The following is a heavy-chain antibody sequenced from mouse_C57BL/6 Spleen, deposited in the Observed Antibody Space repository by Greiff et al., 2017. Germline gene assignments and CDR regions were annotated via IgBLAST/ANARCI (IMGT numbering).Heavy chain of an antibody. CDR3: AGDAIVTRGDFDD. J-gene: IGHJ2*01. CDR1: GFTFSDYY. D-gene: IGHD2-13*01. Sequence: EVHLVESEGGLVQPGSSMKLSCTASGFTFSDYYMAWVRQVPEKGLEWVANINYDGSSTYYLDSLKSRFIISRDTAKNILYLQMSSLKSEDTAAYYCAGDAIVTRGDFDDWGQGTTVTVSS. V-gene: IGHV5-16*01. CDR2: INYDGSST.